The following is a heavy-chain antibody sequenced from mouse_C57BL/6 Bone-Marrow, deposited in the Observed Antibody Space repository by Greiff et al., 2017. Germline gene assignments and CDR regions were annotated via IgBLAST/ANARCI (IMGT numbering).Heavy chain of an antibody. J-gene: IGHJ1*03. V-gene: IGHV5-9-1*02. CDR3: TRDYYGPYWYFDV. Sequence: EVKLVESGEGLVKPGGSLKLSCAASGFTFSSYAMSWVRQTPEKRLEWVAYISSGGDYIYYADTVKGRFTISRDNARNTLYLQMSSLKSEDTAMYYCTRDYYGPYWYFDVWGTGTTVTVSS. D-gene: IGHD1-2*01. CDR2: ISSGGDYI. CDR1: GFTFSSYA.